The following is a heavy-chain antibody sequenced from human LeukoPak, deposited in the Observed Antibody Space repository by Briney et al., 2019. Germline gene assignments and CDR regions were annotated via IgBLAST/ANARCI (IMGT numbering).Heavy chain of an antibody. D-gene: IGHD3-22*01. CDR2: ISWNSGSI. J-gene: IGHJ4*02. V-gene: IGHV3-9*03. CDR3: AKGYYYDSSGYFDY. CDR1: GFTFDDYA. Sequence: GGSLRLSCAASGFTFDDYAMHWVRQAPGKGLEWVSGISWNSGSIGSADSVKGRFTISRDNAKNSPYLQMNSLRAEDMALYYCAKGYYYDSSGYFDYWGQGTLVTVSS.